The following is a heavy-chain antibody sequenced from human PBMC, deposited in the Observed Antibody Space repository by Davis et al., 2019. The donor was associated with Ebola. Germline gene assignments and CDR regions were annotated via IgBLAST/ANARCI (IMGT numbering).Heavy chain of an antibody. CDR2: INAGNGKT. Sequence: AASVKVSCKASGYTFTSYAIHWVRQAPGQRLEWMGWINAGNGKTKYSQKFQGRVTITRDTSASTAYMELSSLRSEDTAVYYCAGSSTWYHSAEYWGQGTLVTVSS. V-gene: IGHV1-3*01. J-gene: IGHJ4*02. CDR3: AGSSTWYHSAEY. D-gene: IGHD6-13*01. CDR1: GYTFTSYA.